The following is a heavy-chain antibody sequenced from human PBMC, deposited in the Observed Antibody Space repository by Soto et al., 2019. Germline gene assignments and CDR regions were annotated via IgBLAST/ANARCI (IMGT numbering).Heavy chain of an antibody. J-gene: IGHJ4*02. Sequence: GRPMTLSRIPPNSEIGNFSFLLVRQPPGKGLQWVVFFWYDGSKTNFADFVKGRFTISRDDFRNTLYLQMDFLRVEDTAVYYCVRDPATVTSYFDYWGQGP. V-gene: IGHV3-33*08. CDR1: NSEIGNFS. D-gene: IGHD4-17*01. CDR3: VRDPATVTSYFDY. CDR2: FWYDGSKT.